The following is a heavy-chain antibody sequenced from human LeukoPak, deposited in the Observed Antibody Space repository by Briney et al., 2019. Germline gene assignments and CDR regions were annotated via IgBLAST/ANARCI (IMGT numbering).Heavy chain of an antibody. CDR2: MNPKSGNT. Sequence: ASVKVSCKASGYIFTSNDINWVRQATGQGLEWMGWMNPKSGNTGYAQKFQGRVTMTRNTSLTTAYMELSSLLSEDTAVYYCATNSGYSSGWYYFDFWGQGTLVTVSS. J-gene: IGHJ4*02. D-gene: IGHD6-19*01. CDR3: ATNSGYSSGWYYFDF. CDR1: GYIFTSND. V-gene: IGHV1-8*01.